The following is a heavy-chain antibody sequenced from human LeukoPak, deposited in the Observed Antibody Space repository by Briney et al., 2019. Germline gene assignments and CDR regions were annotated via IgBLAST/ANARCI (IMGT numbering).Heavy chain of an antibody. J-gene: IGHJ6*02. D-gene: IGHD6-19*01. V-gene: IGHV4-4*09. CDR3: ARDRRPRAVAGAYISYGMDV. CDR2: IYTSGST. CDR1: GGSISTYH. Sequence: SQTLSLTCTVSGGSISTYHWSWIRQPLGKGLEWIGYIYTSGSTNYNPSLKSRVTMSVDTSKNLVSLRLTSLTAADTAVYYCARDRRPRAVAGAYISYGMDVWGQGTTVTVSS.